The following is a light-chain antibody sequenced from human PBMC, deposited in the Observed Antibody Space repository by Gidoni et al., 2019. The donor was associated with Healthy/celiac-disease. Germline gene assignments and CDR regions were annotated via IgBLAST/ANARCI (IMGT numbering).Light chain of an antibody. V-gene: IGKV3-20*01. CDR3: QQYGSSPRT. CDR1: QSVSSSY. CDR2: AAS. J-gene: IGKJ4*01. Sequence: EIVLTQAPGTLSLSPGERATLSCRASQSVSSSYLAWYQQKPGQAPRLFIYAASTRATGIPDMFSGSGSGTDFTLTVSRLEPEDFAVYYCQQYGSSPRTFGGGTKVEIK.